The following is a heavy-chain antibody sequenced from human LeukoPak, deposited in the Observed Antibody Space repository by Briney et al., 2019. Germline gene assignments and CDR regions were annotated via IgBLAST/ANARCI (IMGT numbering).Heavy chain of an antibody. CDR1: GYSFTSYW. J-gene: IGHJ4*02. V-gene: IGHV5-51*01. CDR3: ARNRMTYSNYPDY. D-gene: IGHD4-4*01. CDR2: IYPGDSDT. Sequence: GESLKISCKGSGYSFTSYWIGWVRQMPGKGLEWMGIIYPGDSDTRYSPSFQGQATISADKSISTAYLQWSSLKASDTAMYYCARNRMTYSNYPDYWGQGTLVTASS.